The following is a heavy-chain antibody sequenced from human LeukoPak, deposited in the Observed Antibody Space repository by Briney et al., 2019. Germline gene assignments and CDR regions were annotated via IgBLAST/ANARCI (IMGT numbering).Heavy chain of an antibody. CDR3: ARMRGYYYDSSGPRGVIRGFDP. J-gene: IGHJ5*02. V-gene: IGHV4-59*01. Sequence: SETLSLTCTVSGGSISSYYWSWIRQPPGKGLEWIGYIYYSGSTNYNPSLKSRVTISVDTSKNQFSLKLSSVTAADTAVYYCARMRGYYYDSSGPRGVIRGFDPWGQGTLVTVSS. CDR2: IYYSGST. CDR1: GGSISSYY. D-gene: IGHD3-22*01.